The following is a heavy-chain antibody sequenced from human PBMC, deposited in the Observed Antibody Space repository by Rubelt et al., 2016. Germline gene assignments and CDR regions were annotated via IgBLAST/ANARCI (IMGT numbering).Heavy chain of an antibody. Sequence: VRQAPGKGLEWVAVISYDGSNKYYADSVKGRFTISRDNSKNTLYLQMNSLRAEDTAVYYCARGPYDFWSGYTYFDYWGQGTLVTVSS. CDR3: ARGPYDFWSGYTYFDY. V-gene: IGHV3-30*04. CDR2: ISYDGSNK. D-gene: IGHD3-3*01. J-gene: IGHJ4*02.